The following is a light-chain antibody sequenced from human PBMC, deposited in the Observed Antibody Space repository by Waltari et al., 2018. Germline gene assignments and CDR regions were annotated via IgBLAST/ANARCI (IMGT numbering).Light chain of an antibody. J-gene: IGKJ1*01. CDR2: GAS. CDR3: QHYVRLPLT. CDR1: QSVRGT. V-gene: IGKV3-20*01. Sequence: EIVLTQSPGTLSLSPGETATLACRASQSVRGTLAWYQQKPGQDPRLLIYGASIRATGIPDRVSGSGSGTDFSLTITRLEPEDFAVYYCQHYVRLPLTFGQGTRVEIK.